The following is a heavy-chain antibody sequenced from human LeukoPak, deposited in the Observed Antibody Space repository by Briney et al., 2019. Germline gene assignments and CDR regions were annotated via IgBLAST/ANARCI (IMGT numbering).Heavy chain of an antibody. V-gene: IGHV3-30*02. J-gene: IGHJ3*02. CDR1: GFSFDGYG. CDR2: IRYDGSNK. Sequence: GRSLRLSCAASGFSFDGYGMHWVRQAPGKGLEWVAFIRYDGSNKYYADSVKGRFTISRDNSKNTLYLQMNSLRAEDTAVYYCAKVGTTVTTLGAFDIWGQGTMVTVSS. CDR3: AKVGTTVTTLGAFDI. D-gene: IGHD4-11*01.